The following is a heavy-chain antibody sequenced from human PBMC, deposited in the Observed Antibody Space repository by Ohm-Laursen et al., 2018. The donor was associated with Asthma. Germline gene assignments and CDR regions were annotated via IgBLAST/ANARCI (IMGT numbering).Heavy chain of an antibody. D-gene: IGHD3-10*01. CDR2: ISSDGSNK. J-gene: IGHJ4*02. CDR3: AVSIYAYGEGAY. CDR1: GFTFSNYG. V-gene: IGHV3-30*03. Sequence: SLRLSCAASGFTFSNYGFHWVRQAPGKGLDWVAVISSDGSNKFYGDSVKGRFAISRDNAHNSLYLQMNSLRAEDTAFYYCAVSIYAYGEGAYWGQGTLVTVSS.